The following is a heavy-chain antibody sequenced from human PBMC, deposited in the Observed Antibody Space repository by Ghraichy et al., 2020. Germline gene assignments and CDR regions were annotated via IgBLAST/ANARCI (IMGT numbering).Heavy chain of an antibody. CDR1: GGTFSSYT. CDR3: APEGNWNDWGDDHWFDP. J-gene: IGHJ5*02. CDR2: IIPILGIA. V-gene: IGHV1-69*02. Sequence: SVKVSCKASGGTFSSYTISWVRQAPGQGLEWMGRIIPILGIANYAQKFQGRVTITADKSTSTAYMELSSLRSEDTAVYYCAPEGNWNDWGDDHWFDPWGQGTLVTVSS. D-gene: IGHD1-1*01.